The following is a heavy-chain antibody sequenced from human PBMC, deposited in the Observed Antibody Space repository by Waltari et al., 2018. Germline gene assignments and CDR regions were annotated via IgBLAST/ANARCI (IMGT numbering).Heavy chain of an antibody. D-gene: IGHD3-10*01. Sequence: QVQLQESGPGLVKPSETLSLTCTVSGGSISSYYWSWIRQPAGKGLEWIGRIYTSGSTNYNPSLKSRVTMSVDTSKNQFSLKLSSVTAADTAVYYWAGGSRGFGPPVSGLDYWGQGTLVTVSS. J-gene: IGHJ4*02. V-gene: IGHV4-4*07. CDR2: IYTSGST. CDR3: AGGSRGFGPPVSGLDY. CDR1: GGSISSYY.